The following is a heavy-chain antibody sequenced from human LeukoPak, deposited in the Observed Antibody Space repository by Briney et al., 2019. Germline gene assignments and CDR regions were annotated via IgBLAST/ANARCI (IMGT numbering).Heavy chain of an antibody. CDR1: GASIRTYF. CDR2: IYASGTT. D-gene: IGHD2/OR15-2a*01. Sequence: KSSETLSLTCTVSGASIRTYFWSWIRQSPGRGLEWIGNIYASGTTNYNPSLESRVTISLDTSKNQVSLRLSSVTAADTAVYYCARELSMYFIESWSQGTLVTVSS. J-gene: IGHJ4*02. V-gene: IGHV4-4*08. CDR3: ARELSMYFIES.